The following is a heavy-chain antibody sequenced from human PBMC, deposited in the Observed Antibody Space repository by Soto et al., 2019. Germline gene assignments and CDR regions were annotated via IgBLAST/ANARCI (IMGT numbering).Heavy chain of an antibody. D-gene: IGHD3-16*02. CDR1: GFTFSSYS. CDR3: ARADDYIWGSYRYTGYYFDY. Sequence: EVQLVESGGGLVKPGGSLRLSCAASGFTFSSYSMNWVRQAPGKGLAWVSSISSSSSYIYYADSVKGRFTISRDNAKNSLYLQMNSLRAEDTAVYYCARADDYIWGSYRYTGYYFDYWGQGTLVTVSS. V-gene: IGHV3-21*01. J-gene: IGHJ4*02. CDR2: ISSSSSYI.